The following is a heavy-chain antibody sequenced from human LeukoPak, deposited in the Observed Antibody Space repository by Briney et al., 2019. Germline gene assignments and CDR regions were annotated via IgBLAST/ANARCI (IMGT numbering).Heavy chain of an antibody. Sequence: PSGTLSLTCAVSGGSISSSNWWSWVRQPPGKGLEWIGEIYHNGSPNYNPSLKSRVTISVDTSKNEYSLRLRSVTAADTAIYYCASEGLAVADNFYYWGQGILVAVSS. V-gene: IGHV4-4*02. CDR3: ASEGLAVADNFYY. J-gene: IGHJ4*02. CDR1: GGSISSSNW. D-gene: IGHD6-19*01. CDR2: IYHNGSP.